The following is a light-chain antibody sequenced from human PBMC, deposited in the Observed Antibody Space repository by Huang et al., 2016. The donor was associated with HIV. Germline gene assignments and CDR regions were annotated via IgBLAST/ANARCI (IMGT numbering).Light chain of an antibody. CDR2: GAS. Sequence: EIVLTQSPGTLSLSPGERATLSCRASQSVPSNYLAWYQQKPGQSPRLLIYGASTRATGIPDRFSGSGSGTDFTLTIGRLEPEDFALYYCQHYASSPWTFGQGTKVEIK. J-gene: IGKJ1*01. CDR3: QHYASSPWT. V-gene: IGKV3-20*01. CDR1: QSVPSNY.